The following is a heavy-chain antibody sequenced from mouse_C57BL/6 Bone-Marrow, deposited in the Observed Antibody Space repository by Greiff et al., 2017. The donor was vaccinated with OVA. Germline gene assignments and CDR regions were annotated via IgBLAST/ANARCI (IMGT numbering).Heavy chain of an antibody. CDR1: GYSITSGYY. Sequence: EVQLQQSGPGLVKPSQSLSLTCSVTGYSITSGYYWNWIRQFPGNKLEWMGYISYDGSNNYNPSLKNRISITRDTSKNQFFLKLNSVTTEDTATYYCARVKNYYGSSSWFAYWGQGTLVTVSA. J-gene: IGHJ3*01. CDR3: ARVKNYYGSSSWFAY. D-gene: IGHD1-1*01. CDR2: ISYDGSN. V-gene: IGHV3-6*01.